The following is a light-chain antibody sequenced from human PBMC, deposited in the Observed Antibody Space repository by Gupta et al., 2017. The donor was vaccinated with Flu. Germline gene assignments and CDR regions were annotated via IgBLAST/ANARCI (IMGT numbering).Light chain of an antibody. CDR3: QTWDTAGNWV. Sequence: QLVLTQSPSASASLGASVKLTCTLSSGHSRNSITCHQQRPERSPRFLMKLNNDGSHSKGNQIPDRFSGSSSGAKRYLTISSLQSEDEADYYCQTWDTAGNWVFGGGTKLTVL. CDR2: LNNDGSH. CDR1: SGHSRNS. J-gene: IGLJ3*02. V-gene: IGLV4-69*01.